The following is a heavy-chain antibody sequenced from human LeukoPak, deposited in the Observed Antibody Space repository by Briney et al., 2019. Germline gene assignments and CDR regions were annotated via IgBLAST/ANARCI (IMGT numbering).Heavy chain of an antibody. J-gene: IGHJ6*04. CDR2: ISSSGSTI. V-gene: IGHV3-48*03. CDR3: AELGITMIGGV. D-gene: IGHD3-10*02. CDR1: GFTFSSYE. Sequence: PGGSLRLSCAASGFTFSSYEMNWVRQAPGKGLEGVSYISSSGSTIYYADSVKGRFTISSDNAKNSLYLQMNSLRAEDTAVYYCAELGITMIGGVWGKGTTVTISS.